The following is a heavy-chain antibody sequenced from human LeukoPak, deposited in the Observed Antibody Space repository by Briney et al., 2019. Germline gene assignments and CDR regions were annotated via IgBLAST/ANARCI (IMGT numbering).Heavy chain of an antibody. CDR2: IYENGGTT. CDR3: AIDPNWGVDY. J-gene: IGHJ4*02. V-gene: IGHV3-23*01. Sequence: GGSLRLSCVGSGFTFRSHAMSWVRQAPEKGLEFVSGIYENGGTTYYADSVKGRFSISRDNSKNTLYLQMDSLRGEDTAVYYCAIDPNWGVDYWGQGVLVTVSS. D-gene: IGHD7-27*01. CDR1: GFTFRSHA.